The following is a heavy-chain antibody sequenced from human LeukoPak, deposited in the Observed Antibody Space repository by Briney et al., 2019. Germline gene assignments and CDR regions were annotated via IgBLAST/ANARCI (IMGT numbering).Heavy chain of an antibody. J-gene: IGHJ6*02. CDR1: GFTFSSYA. CDR3: AKDGARGRYYYYGMDV. V-gene: IGHV3-23*01. Sequence: GGSLRLSCAASGFTFSSYAMSWVRQAPGKGLEWVSAISGSGGSTYYADSVKGRFTISRDNSKNTLYLQMNSLRAEDTAVYYCAKDGARGRYYYYGMDVWGQGTTVTVSS. CDR2: ISGSGGST.